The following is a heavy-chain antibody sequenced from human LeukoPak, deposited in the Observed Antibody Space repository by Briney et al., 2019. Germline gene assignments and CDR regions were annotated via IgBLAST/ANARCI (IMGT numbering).Heavy chain of an antibody. V-gene: IGHV1-8*01. J-gene: IGHJ6*02. Sequence: GALVKVSCKAPGYTFTSYDINWVRQATGQGLEWMGWMNPNSGNTGYAQKFQGRVTMTRNTSISTAYMELSSLRSEDTAVYYCAREGVYYYGMDVWGQGTTVTVSS. D-gene: IGHD2-8*01. CDR3: AREGVYYYGMDV. CDR1: GYTFTSYD. CDR2: MNPNSGNT.